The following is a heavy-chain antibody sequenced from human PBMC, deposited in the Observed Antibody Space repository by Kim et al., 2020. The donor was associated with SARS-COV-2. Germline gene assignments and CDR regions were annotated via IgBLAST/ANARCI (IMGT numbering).Heavy chain of an antibody. CDR3: AADLRGIAAPGLPYYYYGMDV. Sequence: SVKVSCKASGFTFTSSAVQWVRQARGQRLEWIGWIVVGSGNTNYAQKFQERVTITRDMSTSTAYMELSSLRSEDTAVYYCAADLRGIAAPGLPYYYYGMDVWGQGTTVTVSS. CDR2: IVVGSGNT. J-gene: IGHJ6*02. D-gene: IGHD6-13*01. CDR1: GFTFTSSA. V-gene: IGHV1-58*01.